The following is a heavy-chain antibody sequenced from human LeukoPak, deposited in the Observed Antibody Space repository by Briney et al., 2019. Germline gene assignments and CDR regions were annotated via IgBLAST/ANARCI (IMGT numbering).Heavy chain of an antibody. CDR2: IYISGST. Sequence: PSETLSLTCTVSGGSISSYYWSWIRQPAGKGLEWIGRIYISGSTNYNPSLKSRVTISVDTSKNQFSLKLSSVTAVDTAVYYCAILNYYDSSGYYLQPLDYWGQGTLVTVSS. V-gene: IGHV4-4*07. CDR3: AILNYYDSSGYYLQPLDY. CDR1: GGSISSYY. D-gene: IGHD3-22*01. J-gene: IGHJ4*02.